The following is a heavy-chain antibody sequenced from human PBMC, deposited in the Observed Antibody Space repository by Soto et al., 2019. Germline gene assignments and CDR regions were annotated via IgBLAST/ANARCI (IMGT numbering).Heavy chain of an antibody. CDR2: IKSNTDGGTS. CDR1: GLSFSDTW. V-gene: IGHV3-15*01. Sequence: TGGSLRLSCSVSGLSFSDTWMSWVRQAPGKGLEWVGRIKSNTDGGTSDYVASVKGRFTISRDDSINTLFLQLSSLKTEDTAVYYCTTEDSWGRGTLVTVSS. J-gene: IGHJ4*02. CDR3: TTEDS.